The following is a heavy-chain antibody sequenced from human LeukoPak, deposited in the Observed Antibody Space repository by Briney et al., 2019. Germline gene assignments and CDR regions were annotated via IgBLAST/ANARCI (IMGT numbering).Heavy chain of an antibody. Sequence: PGGSLRLSCAASGFTFSSYAMHWVRQAPGKGLEYVSAISSNGGSTYYADSVKGRFTISRDNSNNTLYLQMSSLRAEDTAVYYCVKAYSGSYYAPTYFDYWGQGTLVTVSS. CDR2: ISSNGGST. J-gene: IGHJ4*02. V-gene: IGHV3-64D*06. CDR1: GFTFSSYA. D-gene: IGHD1-26*01. CDR3: VKAYSGSYYAPTYFDY.